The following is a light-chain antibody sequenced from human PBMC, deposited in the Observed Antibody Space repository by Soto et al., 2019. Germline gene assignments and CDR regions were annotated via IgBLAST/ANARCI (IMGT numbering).Light chain of an antibody. CDR3: QQYNTWPPGMYT. CDR2: GAS. CDR1: QSVSSN. V-gene: IGKV3-15*01. Sequence: EIMMTQSPATLSVSPGERATLSCRASQSVSSNLAWYQQKPGQAPTLLIYGASTRATGSPARFTGSGSGTAFTLTNSRLQSEDFAVYYCQQYNTWPPGMYTFGQRTKRAIK. J-gene: IGKJ2*01.